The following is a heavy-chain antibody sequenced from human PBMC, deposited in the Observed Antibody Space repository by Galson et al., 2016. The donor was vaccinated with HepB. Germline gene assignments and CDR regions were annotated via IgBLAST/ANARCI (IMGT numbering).Heavy chain of an antibody. J-gene: IGHJ3*02. CDR2: MNPKSGKT. CDR1: GNTFTNFD. V-gene: IGHV1-8*01. Sequence: SVKVSCKASGNTFTNFDINWVRQASGQGLEWMGWMNPKSGKTGFAQKFQGRVTMTRNTSINTAYMELSSLKSEDTAVYYCARAPPTYYYDTSGYYRVGFDMWGQGTMVTVSS. D-gene: IGHD3-22*01. CDR3: ARAPPTYYYDTSGYYRVGFDM.